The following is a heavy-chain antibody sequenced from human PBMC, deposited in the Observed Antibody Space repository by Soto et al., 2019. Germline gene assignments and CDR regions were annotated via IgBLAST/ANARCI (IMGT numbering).Heavy chain of an antibody. CDR2: IEPTDSYT. CDR3: AREIYSENGEPSYYPVLDF. V-gene: IGHV5-10-1*01. CDR1: GYSCTSSW. Sequence: RASQTISGKGCGYSCTSSWMGWVRQKPREGLEWMGRIEPTDSYTNYSPSFQVHVTTAADKSISTAYLKWSSLKASDTAMYYFAREIYSENGEPSYYPVLDFGGKGTTVTASS. J-gene: IGHJ6*03. D-gene: IGHD3-22*01.